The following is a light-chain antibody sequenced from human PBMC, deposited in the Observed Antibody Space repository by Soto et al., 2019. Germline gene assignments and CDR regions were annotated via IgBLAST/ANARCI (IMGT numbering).Light chain of an antibody. CDR1: QSLLHSNGYNY. Sequence: DIVMTQSPLSLAVTPGEPASISCRSSQSLLHSNGYNYLDWYLQKPGQSPQLLIYLGSNRASGVPDRFSGGGSGTDFTLKISRVEAEDVGVYYCMQGLQTLYTFGQGTKLEIK. V-gene: IGKV2-28*01. CDR2: LGS. CDR3: MQGLQTLYT. J-gene: IGKJ2*01.